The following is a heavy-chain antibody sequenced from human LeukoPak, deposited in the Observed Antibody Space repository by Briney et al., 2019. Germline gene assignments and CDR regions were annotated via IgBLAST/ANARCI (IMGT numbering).Heavy chain of an antibody. Sequence: PGGSLRLSCAASGFTFSNYAMSWVRQAPGKGLEWVSAISGSGGSTYYADSVKGRFTLSRDNSKNTLYLQMNSLRAEDTAVYYCAIGDISYFDYWGQGTLVTVSS. CDR1: GFTFSNYA. CDR3: AIGDISYFDY. V-gene: IGHV3-23*01. CDR2: ISGSGGST. J-gene: IGHJ4*02. D-gene: IGHD3-3*01.